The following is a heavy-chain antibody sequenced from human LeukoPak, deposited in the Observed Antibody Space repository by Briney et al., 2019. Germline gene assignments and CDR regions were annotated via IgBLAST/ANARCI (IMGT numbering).Heavy chain of an antibody. D-gene: IGHD5-18*01. CDR2: ISNSGGST. Sequence: GWSLRLSCAAYGFTFRSFAMSWVRQAPGKGLEWVSTISNSGGSTYYADSVKGRFTISRDNSKNTLYLHMNSLRDEDTAVYYCAKDLRIQLWAYYFDYWGQGTLVTVSS. J-gene: IGHJ4*02. V-gene: IGHV3-23*01. CDR3: AKDLRIQLWAYYFDY. CDR1: GFTFRSFA.